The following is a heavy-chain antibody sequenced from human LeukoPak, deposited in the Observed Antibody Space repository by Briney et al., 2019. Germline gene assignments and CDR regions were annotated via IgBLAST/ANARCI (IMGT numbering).Heavy chain of an antibody. CDR1: GFTFSSYG. Sequence: GGSLRLSCAASGFTFSSYGINWVRQAPGKGLEWVSFIDTTTNYIYYADSVKGRFTISRDNAKSSVYLQMNSLKVEDTAVYYCVADLGDYADFWGQGTLVTVSS. CDR2: IDTTTNYI. CDR3: VADLGDYADF. J-gene: IGHJ4*02. V-gene: IGHV3-21*01.